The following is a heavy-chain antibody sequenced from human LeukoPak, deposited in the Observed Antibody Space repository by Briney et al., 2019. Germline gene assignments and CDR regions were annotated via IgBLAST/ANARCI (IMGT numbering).Heavy chain of an antibody. V-gene: IGHV4-61*02. J-gene: IGHJ5*02. D-gene: IGHD2-2*01. CDR3: AREGAYCSGTDCFAATVDA. Sequence: PSETLSLTCNVSGYSISSGDYYWTWIRQPAGKGLEWIGRVDLGGTTSYNHSLISRVTVSVDPSKNRFSLSLTSVTAADTATYYCAREGAYCSGTDCFAATVDAWGPGALVTVSS. CDR2: VDLGGTT. CDR1: GYSISSGDYY.